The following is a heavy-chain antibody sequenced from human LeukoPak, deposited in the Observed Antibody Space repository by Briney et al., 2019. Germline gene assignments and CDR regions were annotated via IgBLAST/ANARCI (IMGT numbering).Heavy chain of an antibody. CDR2: IYTSGTT. CDR1: GGSISSYY. Sequence: SETLSLTCTVSGGSISSYYWSWIRQPAGKGLEWIGRIYTSGTTDYNPSLKSRVTMSVDTSRKQFSLKLSSVTAADTAVYYCARGLYAVAGTSWFDPWGQGTLVTASS. V-gene: IGHV4-4*07. CDR3: ARGLYAVAGTSWFDP. D-gene: IGHD6-19*01. J-gene: IGHJ5*02.